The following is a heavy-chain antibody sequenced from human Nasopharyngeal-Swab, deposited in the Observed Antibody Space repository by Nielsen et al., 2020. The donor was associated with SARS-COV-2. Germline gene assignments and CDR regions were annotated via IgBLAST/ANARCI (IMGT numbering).Heavy chain of an antibody. CDR1: GGSISSGDYY. D-gene: IGHD6-13*01. V-gene: IGHV4-30-4*01. CDR2: IYYSGST. J-gene: IGHJ4*02. Sequence: LRLSCTVSGGSISSGDYYWSWIRQPPGKGLEWIGYIYYSGSTYYNPPLKSRVTISVDTSKNQFSLKLSSVTAADTAVYYCARVFEAAAGLDYWGQGTLVTVSS. CDR3: ARVFEAAAGLDY.